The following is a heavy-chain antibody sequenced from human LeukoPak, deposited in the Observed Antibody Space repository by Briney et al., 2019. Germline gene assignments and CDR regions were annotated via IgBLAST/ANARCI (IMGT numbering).Heavy chain of an antibody. J-gene: IGHJ4*02. V-gene: IGHV4-34*01. CDR2: INHSGST. CDR3: ARSWFSTGPADY. CDR1: GGSFSGYY. D-gene: IGHD6-13*01. Sequence: PSETLSLTCAVYGGSFSGYYWSWIRQPPGKGLEWIGEINHSGSTNYNPSLKSRVTLSVDTSKNQFSLKLTSVTAADTAVYYCARSWFSTGPADYWGQGTLVTVSS.